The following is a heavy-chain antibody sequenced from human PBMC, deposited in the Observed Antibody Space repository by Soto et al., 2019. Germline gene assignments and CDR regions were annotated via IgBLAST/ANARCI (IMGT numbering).Heavy chain of an antibody. V-gene: IGHV3-30-3*01. J-gene: IGHJ5*02. D-gene: IGHD6-19*01. CDR3: ARELAVAGTVWFGP. Sequence: QVQLVESGGGVVQPGRSLRLSCAASGFTFSSYAMHWVRQAPGKGLEWVAVISYDGSNKYYADSVKGRFTISRDNSKNTLYLQMNSLRAEDTGVYYCARELAVAGTVWFGPWGQGTLVTVSS. CDR2: ISYDGSNK. CDR1: GFTFSSYA.